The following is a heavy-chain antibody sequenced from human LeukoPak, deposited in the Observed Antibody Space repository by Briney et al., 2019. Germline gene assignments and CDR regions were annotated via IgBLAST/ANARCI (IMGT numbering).Heavy chain of an antibody. CDR1: GFAFSSYS. D-gene: IGHD5-24*01. J-gene: IGHJ6*02. Sequence: GRSLRLSCAASGFAFSSYSMNWVRQAPGKGLEWVSYISSSSSTIYYADSVKGRFTISRDNAKNSLYLQMNSLRAEDTAVYYCARDLEGYYGMDVWGQGTTVTVSS. V-gene: IGHV3-48*04. CDR3: ARDLEGYYGMDV. CDR2: ISSSSSTI.